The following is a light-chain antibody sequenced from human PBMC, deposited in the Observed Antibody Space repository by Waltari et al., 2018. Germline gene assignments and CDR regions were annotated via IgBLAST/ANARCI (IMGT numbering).Light chain of an antibody. V-gene: IGLV1-51*01. CDR1: TSTIEIIY. CDR2: ENN. Sequence: QSVLTQPPSVSAAPGQRVTISSSGTTSTIEIIYFSWYQHLPGTAPKLLIYENNKRPAGIPDRFSASKSGTSATLGITGLQTGDEADYFCGTWDNSLSAVWVFGGGTKLTVL. CDR3: GTWDNSLSAVWV. J-gene: IGLJ3*02.